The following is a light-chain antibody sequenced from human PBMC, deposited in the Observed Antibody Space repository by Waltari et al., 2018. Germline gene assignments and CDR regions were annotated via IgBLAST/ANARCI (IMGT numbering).Light chain of an antibody. CDR2: DAS. V-gene: IGKV3-11*01. CDR1: QSVVNF. Sequence: ETVLTQSPATLSLSPGERATLSCRASQSVVNFLVWYQQKPGQAPRLLIYDASNRATGIPARFSGSASGTDFTLTITNVEPEDSAFYYCQQCSSWPLTFGGGTKLEIK. CDR3: QQCSSWPLT. J-gene: IGKJ4*01.